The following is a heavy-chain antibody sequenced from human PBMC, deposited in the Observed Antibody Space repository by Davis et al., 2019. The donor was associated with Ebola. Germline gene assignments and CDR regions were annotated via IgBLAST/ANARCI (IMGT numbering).Heavy chain of an antibody. D-gene: IGHD3-16*01. Sequence: SVKVSCKTSGYTFTNYDINWVRQATGQGLEWMGRIIPILGIANYAQKFQGRVTITADKSTSTAYMELSSLRSEDTAVYYCARGGEPYGMDVWGQGTTVTVSS. J-gene: IGHJ6*02. V-gene: IGHV1-69*04. CDR2: IIPILGIA. CDR3: ARGGEPYGMDV. CDR1: GYTFTNYD.